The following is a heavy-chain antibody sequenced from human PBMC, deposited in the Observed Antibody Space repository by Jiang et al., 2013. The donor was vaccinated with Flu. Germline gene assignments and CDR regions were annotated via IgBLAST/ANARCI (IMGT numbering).Heavy chain of an antibody. CDR1: GYTFTSYA. Sequence: SGAEVKKPGASVKVSCKASGYTFTSYAMHWVRQAPGQRLEWMGWINAGNGNTKYSQKFQGRVTITRDTSASTAYMELSSLRSEDTAVYYCARDARYFDWLFCYWGQGTLVTVSS. D-gene: IGHD3-9*01. V-gene: IGHV1-3*01. CDR3: ARDARYFDWLFCY. CDR2: INAGNGNT. J-gene: IGHJ4*02.